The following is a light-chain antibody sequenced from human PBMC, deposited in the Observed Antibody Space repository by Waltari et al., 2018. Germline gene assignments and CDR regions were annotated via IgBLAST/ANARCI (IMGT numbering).Light chain of an antibody. V-gene: IGLV10-54*04. J-gene: IGLJ1*01. Sequence: QAGLTQPPSVSKGLRQTATLTCTGNSNNVGNQGAAWLQQHQGQPPRLLSYRNNNRPSGISDGFSASRSGNTASRTITGLQLEDEADYYCSAWDSNLREYVFGTGTKVTVL. CDR2: RNN. CDR1: SNNVGNQG. CDR3: SAWDSNLREYV.